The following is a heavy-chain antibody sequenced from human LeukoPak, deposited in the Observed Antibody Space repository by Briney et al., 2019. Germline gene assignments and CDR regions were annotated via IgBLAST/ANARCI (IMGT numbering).Heavy chain of an antibody. CDR3: ARIPPCIAVAGWAY. CDR2: INPNSGGT. Sequence: ASVKVSCKASGYTFTGYYMHWVRQAPGQGLEWMGRINPNSGGTNYAQKFQGRVTMTRDTSISTAYMELSRLRSDDTAVYYCARIPPCIAVAGWAYWGQGTLVTVSS. V-gene: IGHV1-2*06. CDR1: GYTFTGYY. J-gene: IGHJ4*02. D-gene: IGHD6-19*01.